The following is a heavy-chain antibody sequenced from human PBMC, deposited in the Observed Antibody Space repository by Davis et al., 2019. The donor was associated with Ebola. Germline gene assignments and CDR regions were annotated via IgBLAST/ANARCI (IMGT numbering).Heavy chain of an antibody. CDR2: IYYSGST. CDR1: GGSISSSSYY. J-gene: IGHJ6*04. CDR3: ARGLVVVAARGWALYYGMDV. D-gene: IGHD2-15*01. Sequence: MPSETLSLTCTVSGGSISSSSYYWGWIRQHPGKGLEWIGYIYYSGSTYYNPSLKSRVTISVDTSKNQFSLKLSSVTAADTAVYYCARGLVVVAARGWALYYGMDVWGKGTTVTVSS. V-gene: IGHV4-31*03.